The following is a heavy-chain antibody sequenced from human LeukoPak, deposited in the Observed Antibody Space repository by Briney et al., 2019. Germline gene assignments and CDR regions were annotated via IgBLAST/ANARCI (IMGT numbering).Heavy chain of an antibody. CDR1: GFTFRSYW. J-gene: IGHJ4*02. Sequence: GGSLRLSCAASGFTFRSYWMHWVRQAPGKGLVWVSRINNAGTETRYADSVKGRFTISRDNAKSTLYLQMNNLRVEDTAVFYCVRGSSGPDIWGQGTLVTVSS. D-gene: IGHD3-22*01. V-gene: IGHV3-74*01. CDR2: INNAGTET. CDR3: VRGSSGPDI.